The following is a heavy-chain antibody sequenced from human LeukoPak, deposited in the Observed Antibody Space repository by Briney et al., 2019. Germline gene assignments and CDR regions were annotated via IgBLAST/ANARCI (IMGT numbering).Heavy chain of an antibody. CDR3: ARRGRYYDSSGPFDY. CDR1: GFTFSSYW. D-gene: IGHD3-22*01. CDR2: IYYSGST. V-gene: IGHV4-39*01. J-gene: IGHJ4*02. Sequence: GSLRLSCAASGFTFSSYWMSWVRQPPGKGLEWIGSIYYSGSTYYNPSLKSRVTISVDTSKNQFSLKLSSVTAADTAVYYCARRGRYYDSSGPFDYWGQGTLVTVSS.